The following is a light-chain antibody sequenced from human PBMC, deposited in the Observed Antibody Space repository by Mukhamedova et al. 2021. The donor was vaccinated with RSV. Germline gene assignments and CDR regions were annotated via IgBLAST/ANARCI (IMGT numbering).Light chain of an antibody. Sequence: GGNNIGSKSVHWYQQKPGQAPVLVIYYDSDRPSGIPERFSGSNSGNTATLTISSVDAGDEADYSCQVWDSSSDHPVFGGGTQLTV. CDR1: NIGSKS. CDR2: YDS. J-gene: IGLJ7*01. V-gene: IGLV3-21*04. CDR3: QVWDSSSDHPV.